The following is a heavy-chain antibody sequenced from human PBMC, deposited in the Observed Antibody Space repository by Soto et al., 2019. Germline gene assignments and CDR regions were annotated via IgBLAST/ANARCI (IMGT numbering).Heavy chain of an antibody. V-gene: IGHV3-23*01. CDR3: AKKAGSYYDFDY. CDR1: GLTFSSYA. D-gene: IGHD3-10*01. J-gene: IGHJ4*02. Sequence: EVQLLESGGGLVQPGGSLRLSCAASGLTFSSYAMSWVRQAPGKGLEWVSAISTSGGSTYYADSVKGRFTISRDNSKNTLYLQMNSLRAEDTAVYYCAKKAGSYYDFDYWGQGTLVTVSS. CDR2: ISTSGGST.